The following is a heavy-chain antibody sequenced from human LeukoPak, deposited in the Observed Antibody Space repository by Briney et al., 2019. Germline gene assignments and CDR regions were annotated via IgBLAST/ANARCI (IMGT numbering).Heavy chain of an antibody. J-gene: IGHJ2*01. CDR2: IYYSGST. CDR1: GGSIGSYY. CDR3: ARDGSGSYASYWYFDL. D-gene: IGHD3-10*01. Sequence: SETLSLTCTVSGGSIGSYYWSWIRQPPGKGLEWIGYIYYSGSTNYNPSLKSRVTISVDTSKNQFSLKLSSVTAADTAVYYCARDGSGSYASYWYFDLWGRGTLVTVSS. V-gene: IGHV4-59*01.